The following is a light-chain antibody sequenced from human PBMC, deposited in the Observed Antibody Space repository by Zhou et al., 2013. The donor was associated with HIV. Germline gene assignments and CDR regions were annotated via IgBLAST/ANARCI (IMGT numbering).Light chain of an antibody. CDR2: KAS. J-gene: IGKJ4*01. V-gene: IGKV1-5*03. CDR1: QSISTW. Sequence: DIQMTQSPSTLSASVGDRVTITCRASQSISTWLAWYQQKPGKVPKLLIYKASSLESGVPSRFSGSGSGTEFTLTINSLQPDDFATYYCQQYNSSPIFGGGTKVEIK. CDR3: QQYNSSPI.